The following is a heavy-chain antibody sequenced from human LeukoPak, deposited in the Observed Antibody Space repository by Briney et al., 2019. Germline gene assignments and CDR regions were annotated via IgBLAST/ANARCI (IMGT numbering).Heavy chain of an antibody. V-gene: IGHV3-53*01. CDR1: GFAVITND. CDR2: LYSDGNT. Sequence: GGSLRLSCAASGFAVITNDMTGVRQAPGKGVEWVSVLYSDGNTKYADSVQGRFTISRDNSKNTLYLEMNSLSPDDTAVYYCARGVEPLAANTLAYWGQGTLVTVSS. J-gene: IGHJ4*02. D-gene: IGHD1-14*01. CDR3: ARGVEPLAANTLAY.